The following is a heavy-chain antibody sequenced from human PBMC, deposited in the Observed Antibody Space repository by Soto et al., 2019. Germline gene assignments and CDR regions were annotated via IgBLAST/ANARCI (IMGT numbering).Heavy chain of an antibody. D-gene: IGHD4-17*01. CDR2: IFWDDDK. CDR3: ALLNDGDYTF. CDR1: GFSVTSDGVG. Sequence: QITFKESGPTLVEPKQPLALTCTFSGFSVTSDGVGVGWIRQPPGKALEWLAVIFWDDDKRYSPSLESRLSIARDTSKDQVFLTMTNMESVDTATYYCALLNDGDYTFWGQGTRVTVSS. J-gene: IGHJ4*02. V-gene: IGHV2-5*02.